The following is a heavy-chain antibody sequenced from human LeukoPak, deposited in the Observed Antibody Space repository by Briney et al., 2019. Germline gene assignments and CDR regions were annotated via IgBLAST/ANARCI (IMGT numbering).Heavy chain of an antibody. Sequence: SETLSLTCAVYGGSFSGYYWSWIRQPPGKGLEWIGEINHSGSTNYNPSLKSRVTISVDTSKNQFSLKLSSVTAADTAVYYCARAGGRGGWPLTYYYYGMDVWGQGTTVTVSS. J-gene: IGHJ6*02. CDR2: INHSGST. CDR3: ARAGGRGGWPLTYYYYGMDV. V-gene: IGHV4-34*01. D-gene: IGHD6-19*01. CDR1: GGSFSGYY.